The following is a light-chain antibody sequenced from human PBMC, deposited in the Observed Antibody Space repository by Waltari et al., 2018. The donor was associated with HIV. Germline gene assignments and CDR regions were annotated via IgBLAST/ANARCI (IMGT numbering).Light chain of an antibody. CDR3: QQDGNSPYRYN. CDR2: AAS. CDR1: QTVSSDY. Sequence: DIVLTQSPGTLSLSPGESATLSCRASQTVSSDYLAWYQQKPGQAPRLLIYAASSRATGIPDRFSGSGSGTDFTLTITRLEPEDSAVYYCQQDGNSPYRYNFGQGTKLEIK. J-gene: IGKJ2*01. V-gene: IGKV3-20*01.